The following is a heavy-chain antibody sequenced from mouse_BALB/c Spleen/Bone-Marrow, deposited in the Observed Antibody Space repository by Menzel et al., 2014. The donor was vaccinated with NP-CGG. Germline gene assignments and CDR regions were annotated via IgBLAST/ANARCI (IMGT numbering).Heavy chain of an antibody. D-gene: IGHD5-1-1*01. CDR2: INPYNDGT. J-gene: IGHJ4*01. Sequence: EVQLVESGPELVKPGASVKMSCKASGYTFTSYVMHWVKQKPGQGLEWIGYINPYNDGTKYNEKSKGKATLTSDKSSSTAYMELSSLTSEDSAVYYCARWRYPYAMDYWGQGTSVTVSS. CDR1: GYTFTSYV. V-gene: IGHV1-14*01. CDR3: ARWRYPYAMDY.